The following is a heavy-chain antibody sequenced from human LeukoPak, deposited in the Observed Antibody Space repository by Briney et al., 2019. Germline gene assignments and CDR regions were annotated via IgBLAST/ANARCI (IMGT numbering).Heavy chain of an antibody. Sequence: PSETLSLTCTVSGGSINNYYWSWIRQPPGKGLEWIGYISYIGSTIYNPSLKSRVTISVDTSKNQFSLKLSSVTAADTAVYYCARGWELLLGFDYWGQGTLVTVSS. V-gene: IGHV4-59*01. CDR1: GGSINNYY. CDR2: ISYIGST. CDR3: ARGWELLLGFDY. D-gene: IGHD1-26*01. J-gene: IGHJ4*02.